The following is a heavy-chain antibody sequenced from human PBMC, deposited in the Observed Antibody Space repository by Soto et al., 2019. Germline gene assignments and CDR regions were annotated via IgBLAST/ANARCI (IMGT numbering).Heavy chain of an antibody. CDR1: GFTFSSYS. V-gene: IGHV3-23*01. Sequence: GGSLRLSCEASGFTFSSYSMSWVRQAPGQGLEWVSTVRAGGGNTYYADSVRGRFTISRDNSKNTLFLQMNSLRAEDTAVYYCARWGANSSGWLSYFDYWGQGTLVTVSS. J-gene: IGHJ4*02. CDR2: VRAGGGNT. D-gene: IGHD6-19*01. CDR3: ARWGANSSGWLSYFDY.